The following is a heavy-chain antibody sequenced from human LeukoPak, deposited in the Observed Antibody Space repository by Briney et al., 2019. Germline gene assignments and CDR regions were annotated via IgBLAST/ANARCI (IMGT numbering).Heavy chain of an antibody. V-gene: IGHV3-23*01. CDR1: GFTLKSYA. CDR2: ISDIGGTT. CDR3: AEVGRFAIAVVPAADLDY. Sequence: GGSLRLSCSASGFTLKSYAMSWVRPVPGKGLEWVSAISDIGGTTYYADSVKGRFPISRDDSKNTLYLQLNILRAEDPAFYYCAEVGRFAIAVVPAADLDYWGQGTLVTVSS. J-gene: IGHJ4*02. D-gene: IGHD2-2*01.